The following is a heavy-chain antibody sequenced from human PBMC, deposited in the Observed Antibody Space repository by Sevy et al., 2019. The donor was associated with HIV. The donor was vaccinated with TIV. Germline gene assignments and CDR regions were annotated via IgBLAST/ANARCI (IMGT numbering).Heavy chain of an antibody. CDR1: GFSFSSYA. CDR2: ISYEGMSK. CDR3: ARVAGDEYYFDY. D-gene: IGHD1-26*01. V-gene: IGHV3-30*04. J-gene: IGHJ4*02. Sequence: GGSLRLSCAASGFSFSSYAMHWVRQAPGKGLEWVAIISYEGMSKSYADSVEGRFTISRDNSKNMLYLQMNSLRVEDTALYYCARVAGDEYYFDYWGQGTLVTVSS.